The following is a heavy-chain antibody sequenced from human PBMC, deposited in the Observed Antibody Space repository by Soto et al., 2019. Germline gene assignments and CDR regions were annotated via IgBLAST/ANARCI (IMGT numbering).Heavy chain of an antibody. Sequence: EVQLVESGGGLVQPGGSLRLSCAASGFTFSSYSMNWVRQAPGKGLEWVSYISSSSSTIYYADSVKGRFTISRDNAKNSLYLQMNSLRAEDTAVYYCARVGGYITGWFDPWGQGTLVTVSS. J-gene: IGHJ5*02. D-gene: IGHD5-12*01. CDR3: ARVGGYITGWFDP. CDR1: GFTFSSYS. CDR2: ISSSSSTI. V-gene: IGHV3-48*01.